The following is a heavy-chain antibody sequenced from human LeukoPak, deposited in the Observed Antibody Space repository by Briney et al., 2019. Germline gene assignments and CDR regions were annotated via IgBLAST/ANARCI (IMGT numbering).Heavy chain of an antibody. CDR2: IRFDGSYE. CDR1: GFTFSKYG. Sequence: GGSLRLSCAASGFTFSKYGMHWVRQAPGKGLEWVTFIRFDGSYEFYADSVKGRFTISRENSENTLYLQMNRVTSGDTAVYHCAKDRCSSTSCPNWFDPWGQGTLVTVSP. V-gene: IGHV3-30*02. J-gene: IGHJ5*02. D-gene: IGHD2-2*01. CDR3: AKDRCSSTSCPNWFDP.